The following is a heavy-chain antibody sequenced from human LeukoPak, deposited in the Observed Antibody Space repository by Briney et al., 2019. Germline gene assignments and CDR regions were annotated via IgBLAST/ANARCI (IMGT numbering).Heavy chain of an antibody. V-gene: IGHV4-59*01. D-gene: IGHD5-12*01. J-gene: IGHJ6*03. CDR3: ARERTVDPYRAA. CDR1: GGSISSYY. Sequence: PSETLSLTCTVSGGSISSYYWSWIRQSPGKGLEWIGYVSHSGSSNYNPSLKSRVTMSVDTSKNSFSLRVTSVSAADTAAYYCARERTVDPYRAAWDKGITVSVSS. CDR2: VSHSGSS.